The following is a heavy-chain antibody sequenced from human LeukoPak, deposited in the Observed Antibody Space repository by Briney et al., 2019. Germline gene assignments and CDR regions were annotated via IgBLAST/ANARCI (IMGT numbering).Heavy chain of an antibody. V-gene: IGHV3-74*01. J-gene: IGHJ4*02. Sequence: GGSVRLSCAASGFTFSSYWMHWVRQAPGKGLVWVSRINSDGSSTSYADSVKGRFTISRDNAKNTLYLQMNSLRAEDTAVYYSARVGYYYDSSGIVVDYWGQGTLVTVSS. D-gene: IGHD3-22*01. CDR3: ARVGYYYDSSGIVVDY. CDR2: INSDGSST. CDR1: GFTFSSYW.